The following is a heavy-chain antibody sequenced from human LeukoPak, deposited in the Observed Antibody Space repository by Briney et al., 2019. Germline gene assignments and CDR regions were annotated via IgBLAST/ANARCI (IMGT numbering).Heavy chain of an antibody. Sequence: SETLSLTCAVSGGSISSGGYSWSWIRQPPGEGLEWIGYIYHSGSTYYNPSLKSRVTISVDRSKNQFSLKLSSVTAADTAVYYCARNYGDSYFDYWGQGTLVTVSS. V-gene: IGHV4-30-2*01. CDR1: GGSISSGGYS. D-gene: IGHD4-17*01. J-gene: IGHJ4*02. CDR2: IYHSGST. CDR3: ARNYGDSYFDY.